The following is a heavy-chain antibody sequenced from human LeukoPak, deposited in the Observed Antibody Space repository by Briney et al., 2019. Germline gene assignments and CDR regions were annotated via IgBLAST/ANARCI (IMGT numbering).Heavy chain of an antibody. D-gene: IGHD4-17*01. CDR1: GFTFSRYG. J-gene: IGHJ4*02. V-gene: IGHV3-33*06. CDR3: AKVGDGDYYLDY. CDR2: ILFDGSNK. Sequence: PGGSLRHSCAASGFTFSRYGMHWVRQAPGKGLEWVAVILFDGSNKYYADSVKGRFTISRDNSKNTLYLQMNSLRAEDTAVYYCAKVGDGDYYLDYWGQGTLVTVSS.